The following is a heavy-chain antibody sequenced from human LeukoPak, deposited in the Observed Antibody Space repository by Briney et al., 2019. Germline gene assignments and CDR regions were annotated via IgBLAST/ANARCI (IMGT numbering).Heavy chain of an antibody. CDR3: TTYSDITGSFDH. V-gene: IGHV4-39*07. Sequence: SETLSLTCTVSGGSISSSSYYWGWIRQPPGKGLEWIGSIYYSGSTYYNPSLKSRVTISVDTSKNQFSLKLSSVTAADTAVYYCTTYSDITGSFDHWGQGTLVTVSS. CDR1: GGSISSSSYY. D-gene: IGHD3-22*01. CDR2: IYYSGST. J-gene: IGHJ4*02.